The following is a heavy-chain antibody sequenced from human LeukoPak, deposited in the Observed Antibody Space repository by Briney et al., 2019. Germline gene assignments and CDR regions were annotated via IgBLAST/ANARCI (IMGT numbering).Heavy chain of an antibody. CDR1: GFTFSSYA. D-gene: IGHD6-19*01. J-gene: IGHJ4*02. Sequence: GGSLRLSCAASGFTFSSYAMSWVRQAPGKGLEWVSAISGSGGSTYYADSVKGRFTISRDNSKNTLYLQINSLRGEDTAVYYCAKGKYSSGGVPDYWGQGTLVTVSS. CDR3: AKGKYSSGGVPDY. V-gene: IGHV3-23*01. CDR2: ISGSGGST.